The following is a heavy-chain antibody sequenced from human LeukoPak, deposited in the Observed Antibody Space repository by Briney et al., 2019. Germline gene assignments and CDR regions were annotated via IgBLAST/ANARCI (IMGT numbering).Heavy chain of an antibody. V-gene: IGHV3-21*01. D-gene: IGHD2-15*01. CDR3: ARVDGYCSGGSCYIEDY. CDR1: GFTFSSYS. CDR2: ISSSSSYI. J-gene: IGHJ4*02. Sequence: GGSLRLSCAASGFTFSSYSMNWVRQAPGKGLEWVSSISSSSSYIYYADSVKGRFTISRDNAKNPLYLQMNSLRAEDTAVYYCARVDGYCSGGSCYIEDYWGQGTLVTVSS.